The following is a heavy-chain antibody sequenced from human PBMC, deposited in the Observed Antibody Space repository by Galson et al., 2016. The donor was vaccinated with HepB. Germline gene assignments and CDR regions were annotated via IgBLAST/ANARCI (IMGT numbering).Heavy chain of an antibody. J-gene: IGHJ4*02. CDR2: IYISGNT. D-gene: IGHD1-1*01. CDR3: ARESYGPQLD. CDR1: GGSISTYY. V-gene: IGHV4-4*07. Sequence: SETLSLTCTVSGGSISTYYCSWIRQTAGKGLEWIGRIYISGNTNYNPSLKSRVTMSVDTSKNQFSLRLTSVTAADTAVYYCARESYGPQLDWGQGTLVTVSS.